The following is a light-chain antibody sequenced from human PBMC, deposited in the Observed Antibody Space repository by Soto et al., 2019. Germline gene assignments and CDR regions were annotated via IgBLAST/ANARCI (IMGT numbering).Light chain of an antibody. CDR2: DAS. V-gene: IGKV1-5*01. J-gene: IGKJ5*01. CDR3: QQYNSYSIT. CDR1: QSISSW. Sequence: DIQMTQSPSTLSATAGDRVTITCRASQSISSWLAWYQHKPGKAPKLLIYDASNLDSGVPSRFSGSGSGTEFTLTISSLQPDDFATYYCQQYNSYSITFGQGTRLEIK.